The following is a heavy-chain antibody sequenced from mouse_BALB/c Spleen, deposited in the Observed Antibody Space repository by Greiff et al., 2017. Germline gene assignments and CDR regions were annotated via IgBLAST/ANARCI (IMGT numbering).Heavy chain of an antibody. D-gene: IGHD1-1*01. CDR2: INPYNDGT. J-gene: IGHJ4*01. CDR1: GYTFTSYV. CDR3: ARWEGYYYGSRGAMDY. V-gene: IGHV1-14*01. Sequence: EVQLQQSGPELVKPGASVKMSCKASGYTFTSYVMHWVKQKPGQGLEWIGYINPYNDGTKYNEKFKCKATLTSDKSSSTAYMELSSLTSEDSAVYYCARWEGYYYGSRGAMDYWGQGTSVTVSS.